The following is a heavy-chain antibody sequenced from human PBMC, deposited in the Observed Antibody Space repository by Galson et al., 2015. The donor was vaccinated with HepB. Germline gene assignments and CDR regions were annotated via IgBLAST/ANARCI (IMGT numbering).Heavy chain of an antibody. CDR2: IRRNTYYTTK. J-gene: IGHJ4*02. CDR3: AREAAGLGGYFDY. CDR1: GFILGAYA. Sequence: SLRLSCASSGFILGAYAVNWVRQAPGKGLEWIGFIRRNTYYTTKEYAASLKGIFSISRDDSKNIAQLQMNSLQTEDTAVYFCAREAAGLGGYFDYWGRGTLVTVSS. V-gene: IGHV3-49*04. D-gene: IGHD6-13*01.